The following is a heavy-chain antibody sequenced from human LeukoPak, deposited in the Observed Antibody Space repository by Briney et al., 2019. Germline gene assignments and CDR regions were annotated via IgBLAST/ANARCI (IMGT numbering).Heavy chain of an antibody. CDR3: ARDSSGSLDY. D-gene: IGHD1-26*01. V-gene: IGHV3-43*01. CDR2: ISWNGYST. CDR1: GFSFGGYT. J-gene: IGHJ4*02. Sequence: PGGPLRLSCAASGFSFGGYTMHWVRQAPGKGLEWVSLISWNGYSTSYGDSVKGRFTISRDNNKNSLYLQMNSLRTEDTALYYCARDSSGSLDYWGQGTLVTVSS.